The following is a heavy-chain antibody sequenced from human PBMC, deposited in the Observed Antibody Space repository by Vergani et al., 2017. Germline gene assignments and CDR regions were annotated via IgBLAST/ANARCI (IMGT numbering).Heavy chain of an antibody. CDR3: ARGGNEKRLDS. J-gene: IGHJ5*01. CDR2: SWYDGSNK. D-gene: IGHD1-1*01. CDR1: GFTFSSHG. Sequence: QVQLVESEGGVVQPGRSLTLSCVASGFTFSSHGMHWVRQAPGKGLEWVAVSWYDGSNKYYGDSVKDRFTISRDNSKNTLYLQMNSLRVEDTAVYYCARGGNEKRLDSWGQGTLVTVSS. V-gene: IGHV3-33*01.